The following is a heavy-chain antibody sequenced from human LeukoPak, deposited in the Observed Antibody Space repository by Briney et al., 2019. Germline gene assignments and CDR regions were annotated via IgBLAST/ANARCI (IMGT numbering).Heavy chain of an antibody. CDR3: AKLREWELPDLFDY. Sequence: GGSLRLSCAASGFTFSNAWMSWVHQAPGKGLEWVGHIKSKTDGGTTDYAAPVKGRFTISRDNSKNTLYLQMNSLRAEDTAVYYCAKLREWELPDLFDYWGQGTLVTVSS. CDR1: GFTFSNAW. V-gene: IGHV3-15*01. J-gene: IGHJ4*02. CDR2: IKSKTDGGTT. D-gene: IGHD1-26*01.